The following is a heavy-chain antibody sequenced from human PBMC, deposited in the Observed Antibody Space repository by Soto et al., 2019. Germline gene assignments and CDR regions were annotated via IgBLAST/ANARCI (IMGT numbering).Heavy chain of an antibody. CDR1: GYTFTSYD. CDR3: AKVLYWWELLDY. V-gene: IGHV1-8*01. D-gene: IGHD1-26*01. CDR2: MNPNSGNT. Sequence: QVQLVQSGAEVKKPGASVKVTCKASGYTFTSYDINWVRQATGQGLEWMGWMNPNSGNTGYAQKFQGRVTMTRNTSMSTAYMELSSLRSEETAVYYCAKVLYWWELLDYWGQGTLVTFSS. J-gene: IGHJ4*02.